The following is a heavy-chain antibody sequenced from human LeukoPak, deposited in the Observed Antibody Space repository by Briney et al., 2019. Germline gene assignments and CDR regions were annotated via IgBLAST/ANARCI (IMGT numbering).Heavy chain of an antibody. CDR1: GFTFSDYY. J-gene: IGHJ4*02. CDR2: IGSSGSTI. D-gene: IGHD1-1*01. Sequence: PGGSLRLSCAASGFTFSDYYMSWIRQAPGKGLEWVSYIGSSGSTIYYADSVKGRFTISRDNAKNSLYPQMNSLRAEDTAVYYCARGGQSVQLEANFDYWGQGTLVTVSS. CDR3: ARGGQSVQLEANFDY. V-gene: IGHV3-11*04.